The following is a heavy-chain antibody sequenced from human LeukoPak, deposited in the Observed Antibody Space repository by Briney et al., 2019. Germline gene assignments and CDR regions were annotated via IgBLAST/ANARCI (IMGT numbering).Heavy chain of an antibody. CDR2: IYYSGST. J-gene: IGHJ4*02. CDR1: GGSISSYY. Sequence: SETLSLTCTVSGGSISSYYWSWIRQPPGKGLEWIGYIYYSGSTNYNPSLKSRVTTSVDTSKNQFSLKLSSVTAADTAVYYCARHGGFSNGREFDYWGQGTLVTVSS. CDR3: ARHGGFSNGREFDY. D-gene: IGHD1-1*01. V-gene: IGHV4-59*08.